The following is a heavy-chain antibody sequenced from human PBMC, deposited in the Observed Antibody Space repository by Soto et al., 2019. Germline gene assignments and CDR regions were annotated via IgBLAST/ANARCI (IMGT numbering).Heavy chain of an antibody. V-gene: IGHV3-33*01. D-gene: IGHD5-12*01. Sequence: QVQLVESGGGVAQPGTSLRLSCAASGFTLSGSGMHWVRQAPGKGLGWVAVIWYDGDHRSYGGNDKHYAASVKGRFTISRDNFKNMLYLQLNSLRAEDTAVYYCARAADGYHYGLDYWGQGTLVTVSS. CDR3: ARAADGYHYGLDY. CDR1: GFTLSGSG. J-gene: IGHJ4*02. CDR2: IWYDGDHRSYGGNDK.